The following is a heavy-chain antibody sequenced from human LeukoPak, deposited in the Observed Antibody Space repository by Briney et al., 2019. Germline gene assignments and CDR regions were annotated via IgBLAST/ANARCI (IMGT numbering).Heavy chain of an antibody. Sequence: SETLSLTCTVSGGSISRDGHYWSWIRQYPGTGLESIGSVSSSGTTTYNPSLKSRVTISLDTSQNQFSLNLRSLTAADTAVYYCAREMVRDAFDIWGQGTMVTVSS. CDR2: VSSSGTT. J-gene: IGHJ3*02. D-gene: IGHD2-8*01. CDR1: GGSISRDGHY. CDR3: AREMVRDAFDI. V-gene: IGHV4-31*03.